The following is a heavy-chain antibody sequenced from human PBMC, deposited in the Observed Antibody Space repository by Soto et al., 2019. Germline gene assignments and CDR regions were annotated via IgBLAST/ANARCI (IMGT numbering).Heavy chain of an antibody. J-gene: IGHJ4*02. CDR1: GYTFTSYA. D-gene: IGHD2-15*01. V-gene: IGHV1-3*05. Sequence: QVQLVQSGAEEKKPGASVKVSCKASGYTFTSYAMHWVRQAPGQRLEWMGWINAGNGNTKYSQKFKGRVTITRDTSASTAYMELSSLRSEDTAVYYCAGVGCSGGSCVRGFYFDCWGQGTLVTVSS. CDR3: AGVGCSGGSCVRGFYFDC. CDR2: INAGNGNT.